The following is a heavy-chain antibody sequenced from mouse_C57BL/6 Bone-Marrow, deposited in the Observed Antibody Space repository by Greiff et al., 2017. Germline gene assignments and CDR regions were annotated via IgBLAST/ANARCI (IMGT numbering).Heavy chain of an antibody. CDR2: IWGVGST. D-gene: IGHD2-3*01. V-gene: IGHV2-6*01. CDR3: ASDDGYSPFAY. Sequence: VQGVESGPGLVAPSQSLSITCTVSGFSLTSYGVDWVRQSPGKGLEWLGVIWGVGSTNYNSALKSRLSISKDNSKSQVFLKMNSLQTDDTAMYYCASDDGYSPFAYWGQGTLVTVSA. J-gene: IGHJ3*01. CDR1: GFSLTSYG.